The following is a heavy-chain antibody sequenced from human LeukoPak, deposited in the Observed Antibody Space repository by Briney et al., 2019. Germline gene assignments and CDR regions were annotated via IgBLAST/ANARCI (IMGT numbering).Heavy chain of an antibody. Sequence: GGSLRLSCAASRFNVNNYWMHWVRQAPGKGLVWVSRINEDGRVTSYAGSVRGRFTISRDSVENTLHLQMNSLRAEDTAVYYCVKDFGGDSDYWGQGTLVTVSS. CDR1: RFNVNNYW. CDR3: VKDFGGDSDY. CDR2: INEDGRVT. D-gene: IGHD2-21*02. V-gene: IGHV3-74*01. J-gene: IGHJ4*02.